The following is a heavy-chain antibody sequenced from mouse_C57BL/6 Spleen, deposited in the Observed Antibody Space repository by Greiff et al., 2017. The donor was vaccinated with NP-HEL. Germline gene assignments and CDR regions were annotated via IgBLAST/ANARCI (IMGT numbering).Heavy chain of an antibody. Sequence: VQLQQSGAELARPGASVKLSCKASGYTFTSSGISWVKQSTGPGLEWIGELYPRSGTTYYNEKFKGKATLTADKSSSTAYTELRSVTSEDSAVYFCARWGTTVGYYFDYWGQGTTLTVSS. CDR1: GYTFTSSG. CDR3: ARWGTTVGYYFDY. V-gene: IGHV1-81*01. CDR2: LYPRSGTT. D-gene: IGHD1-1*01. J-gene: IGHJ2*01.